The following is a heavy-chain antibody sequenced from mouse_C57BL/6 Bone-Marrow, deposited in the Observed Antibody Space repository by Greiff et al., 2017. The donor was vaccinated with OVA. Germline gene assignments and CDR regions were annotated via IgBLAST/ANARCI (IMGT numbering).Heavy chain of an antibody. CDR2: IDPEDGET. CDR1: GFNIKDYY. D-gene: IGHD1-1*01. Sequence: VQLQQSGAELVKPGASVKLSCTASGFNIKDYYMHWVKQRTEQGLEWIGRIDPEDGETKYAPKFQGKATLTADTSYNTAYLQLSSLTSEDTAVYYFARSYGRPYWYFDDWGTGTTVTVSS. CDR3: ARSYGRPYWYFDD. V-gene: IGHV14-2*01. J-gene: IGHJ1*03.